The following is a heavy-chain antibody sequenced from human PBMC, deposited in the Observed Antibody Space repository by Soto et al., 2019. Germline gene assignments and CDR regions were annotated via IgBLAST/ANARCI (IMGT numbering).Heavy chain of an antibody. CDR3: AKDHCRGGEPFDY. Sequence: QVQLVESGGGVVQPGRSLRLSCAASGFTFSSYGMHWVRQAPGKGLEWVAVISYDGSNKYYADSVKGRFTISRDNSKNTLYLQMNSLRAEDTAVYYCAKDHCRGGEPFDYWGQGTLVTVSS. V-gene: IGHV3-30*18. D-gene: IGHD2-15*01. J-gene: IGHJ4*02. CDR2: ISYDGSNK. CDR1: GFTFSSYG.